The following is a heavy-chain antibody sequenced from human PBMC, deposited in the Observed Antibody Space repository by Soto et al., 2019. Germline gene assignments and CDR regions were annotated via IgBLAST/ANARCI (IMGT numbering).Heavy chain of an antibody. Sequence: GASVKVSCKASGGTFSSYAISWVRQAPGQGLEWMGGIIPIFGTANYAQKFQGRVTITADESTSTAYMELSSLRSEDTAVYYCARGGGGVLVVLSVYATFIANDIVSWGQGTTVTVSS. J-gene: IGHJ6*01. CDR2: IIPIFGTA. V-gene: IGHV1-69*13. D-gene: IGHD2-15*01. CDR3: ARGGGGVLVVLSVYATFIANDIVS. CDR1: GGTFSSYA.